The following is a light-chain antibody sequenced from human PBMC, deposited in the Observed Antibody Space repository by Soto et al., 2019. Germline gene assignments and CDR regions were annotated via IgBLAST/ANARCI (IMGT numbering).Light chain of an antibody. CDR3: QQRSNWRIT. J-gene: IGKJ5*01. V-gene: IGKV3-11*01. CDR1: QSVSSS. Sequence: EIVLTQSPATLSLSPGERATLSCRASQSVSSSLAWYQQKPGQAPRLLISDTSNRATGIPARFSGSGSGTAFTLTISSLEPEDFAVYYCQQRSNWRITFGQGTRLEIK. CDR2: DTS.